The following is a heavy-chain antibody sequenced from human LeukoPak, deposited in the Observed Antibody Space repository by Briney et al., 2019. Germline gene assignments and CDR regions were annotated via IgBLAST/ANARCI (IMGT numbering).Heavy chain of an antibody. V-gene: IGHV4-59*08. J-gene: IGHJ4*02. Sequence: SETLSLTCTVSGGSMASNFWTWLRQPPGKGLEWIGYIYSTGSTTYNPSLESRLTLSLDTPKKQFSLKRTSVSGADTAVYYCARTNYGEKGGAVDFWGQGTLVTVAS. CDR2: IYSTGST. CDR3: ARTNYGEKGGAVDF. CDR1: GGSMASNF. D-gene: IGHD4-17*01.